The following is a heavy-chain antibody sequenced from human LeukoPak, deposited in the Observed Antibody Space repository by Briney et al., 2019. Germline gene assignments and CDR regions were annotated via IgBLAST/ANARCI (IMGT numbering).Heavy chain of an antibody. CDR3: ARGNLPRISLSGYSYGSSFDY. Sequence: SSETLSLTCAVYGGSFSGYYWSWIRQPPGKGLEWIGEINHSGSTNYNPSLKSRVTISVDTSKNQFSLKLSSVTAADTAVYYCARGNLPRISLSGYSYGSSFDYWGQGTLVTVSS. J-gene: IGHJ4*02. D-gene: IGHD5-18*01. CDR2: INHSGST. V-gene: IGHV4-34*01. CDR1: GGSFSGYY.